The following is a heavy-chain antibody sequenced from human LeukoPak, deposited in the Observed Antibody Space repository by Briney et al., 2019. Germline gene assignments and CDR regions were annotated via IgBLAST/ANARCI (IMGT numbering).Heavy chain of an antibody. CDR2: INTNTGNP. CDR1: GYTFTSYA. Sequence: GASVKVSCKASGYTFTSYAMNWVRQAPGQGLEWMGWINTNTGNPTYAQGFTGRFVFSLDTSVSTAYLQISSLKAEDTAVYYCARGGRLLTMVRGVISTDYWGQGTLVTVSS. CDR3: ARGGRLLTMVRGVISTDY. D-gene: IGHD3-10*01. J-gene: IGHJ4*02. V-gene: IGHV7-4-1*02.